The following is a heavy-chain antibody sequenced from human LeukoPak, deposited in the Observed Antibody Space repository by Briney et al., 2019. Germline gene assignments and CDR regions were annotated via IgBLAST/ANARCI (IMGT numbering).Heavy chain of an antibody. J-gene: IGHJ4*02. CDR2: IYYSGST. D-gene: IGHD3-3*01. Sequence: PSETLSLTCTVSGGSISSSSYYWGWIRQPPGKGLEWIGSIYYSGSTYYNPSLKSRVTISVDTSKNQFSLKLSSVTAADTAVYYCARHRVGSGYSDYYFDYWGQGTLVTVSS. CDR3: ARHRVGSGYSDYYFDY. CDR1: GGSISSSSYY. V-gene: IGHV4-39*01.